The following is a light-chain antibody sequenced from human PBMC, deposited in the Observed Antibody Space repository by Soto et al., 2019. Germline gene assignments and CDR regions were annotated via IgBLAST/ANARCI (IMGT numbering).Light chain of an antibody. Sequence: DIQMTQSPSSVSASVGDRVTITCRASQDISSYLAWYQQKPGKAPNLLIYAASTLQTGVPSRFSGSGSGTEFTLTLSSLQPEDFATYYCQQLNSYPYTFGQGTKLEIK. CDR2: AAS. CDR1: QDISSY. J-gene: IGKJ2*01. V-gene: IGKV1-9*01. CDR3: QQLNSYPYT.